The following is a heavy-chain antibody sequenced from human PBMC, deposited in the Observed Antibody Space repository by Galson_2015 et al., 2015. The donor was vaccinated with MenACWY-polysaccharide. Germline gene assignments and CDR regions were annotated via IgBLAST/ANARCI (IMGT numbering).Heavy chain of an antibody. Sequence: SLRLSCAASGFAYSTYWMHWVRQSAGRGLGWVSHINSDGSTTNYADYVKGRFTVSRDNAKDTLYLQMNSLRGEGTAVYYCATLGGDGWPDYWGQGTRVPVSS. J-gene: IGHJ4*02. V-gene: IGHV3-74*01. D-gene: IGHD5-24*01. CDR1: GFAYSTYW. CDR2: INSDGSTT. CDR3: ATLGGDGWPDY.